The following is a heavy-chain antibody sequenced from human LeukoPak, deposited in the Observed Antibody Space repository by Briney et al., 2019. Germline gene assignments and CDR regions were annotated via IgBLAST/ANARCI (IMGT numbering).Heavy chain of an antibody. D-gene: IGHD6-25*01. Sequence: SETLSLTCTVSGGSISSYYWSWIRQPPGKGLEWIGYIYYSGSTNYNPSLKSRVTISVDTSKNQFSLKLSPVTAADTAVYYCARSGPGWFDPWGQGTLVTVSS. V-gene: IGHV4-59*01. J-gene: IGHJ5*02. CDR1: GGSISSYY. CDR3: ARSGPGWFDP. CDR2: IYYSGST.